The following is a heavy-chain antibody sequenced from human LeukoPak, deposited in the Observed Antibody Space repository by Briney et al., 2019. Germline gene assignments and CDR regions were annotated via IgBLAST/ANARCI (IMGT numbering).Heavy chain of an antibody. J-gene: IGHJ4*02. D-gene: IGHD6-13*01. CDR3: ARHLMVTADGSFDY. Sequence: SETLSLTCSVSGGSISSYYWSWIRQPPGKGLEWIGYIHYSGSTDYNASLKSRVTISIDTSKNQFSLKLSAVTAADTAMYYCARHLMVTADGSFDYWGQGTLVTVSS. CDR2: IHYSGST. V-gene: IGHV4-59*08. CDR1: GGSISSYY.